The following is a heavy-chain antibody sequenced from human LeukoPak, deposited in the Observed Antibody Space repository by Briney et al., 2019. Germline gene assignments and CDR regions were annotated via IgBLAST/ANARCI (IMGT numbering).Heavy chain of an antibody. CDR1: GFTFSSYA. D-gene: IGHD3-10*01. Sequence: GGSLRLSCAASGFTFSSYAMSWVRQAPGKGLEWVSAISGSGGSTYYADSVKGRFTISRDNSKNTLYLQMNSLRAEDTAVYYCAKDITMVRGVGGLFDYWGQGTLVTVSS. CDR3: AKDITMVRGVGGLFDY. V-gene: IGHV3-23*01. J-gene: IGHJ4*02. CDR2: ISGSGGST.